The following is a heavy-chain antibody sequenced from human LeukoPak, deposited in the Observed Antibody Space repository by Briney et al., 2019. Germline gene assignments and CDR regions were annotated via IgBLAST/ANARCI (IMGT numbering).Heavy chain of an antibody. CDR1: GFTFSSYG. CDR3: AKNAADCIGGSCYYYYYMDV. D-gene: IGHD2-15*01. J-gene: IGHJ6*03. V-gene: IGHV3-30*02. CDR2: IRYDGSNK. Sequence: PGGSLRLSCAASGFTFSSYGMHWVRQAPGKGLEWVAFIRYDGSNKYYADSVKGRFTISRDNSKNTLYLQMNSLRAEDTAVYYCAKNAADCIGGSCYYYYYMDVWGKGTTVTISS.